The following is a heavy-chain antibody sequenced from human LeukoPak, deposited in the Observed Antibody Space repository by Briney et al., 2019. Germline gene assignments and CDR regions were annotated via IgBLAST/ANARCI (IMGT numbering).Heavy chain of an antibody. V-gene: IGHV4-59*01. CDR2: IYYSGST. D-gene: IGHD3-22*01. CDR3: AREGTMRSGIDY. J-gene: IGHJ4*02. CDR1: GGSISSYY. Sequence: LETLSLTCTVSGGSISSYYWSWIRQPPGKGLEWIGYIYYSGSTNYNPSLKSRVTISVDTSKNQFSLKLSSVTAADTAVYYCAREGTMRSGIDYWGQGTLVTVSS.